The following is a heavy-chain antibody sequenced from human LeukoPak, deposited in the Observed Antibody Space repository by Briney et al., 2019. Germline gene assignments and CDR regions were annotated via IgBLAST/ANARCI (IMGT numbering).Heavy chain of an antibody. V-gene: IGHV5-51*01. CDR1: GYSFTTYW. CDR3: ARPHSDWCFAL. CDR2: IYPGDSDT. J-gene: IGHJ2*01. Sequence: GESLKISCKGSGYSFTTYWIGWVRQMPGKGLEWMGVIYPGDSDTRYSPSFQGQVTISADKSISTAYLQWSSLKASDTAIYYCARPHSDWCFALWGRGTLVTVSS. D-gene: IGHD2-21*01.